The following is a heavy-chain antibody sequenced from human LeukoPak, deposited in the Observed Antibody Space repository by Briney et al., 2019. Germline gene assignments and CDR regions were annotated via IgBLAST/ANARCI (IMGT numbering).Heavy chain of an antibody. Sequence: PSETLSLTCAVSGGSITTTDFDWAWIRQPPGQGFEWIATISSSGKAYYYPSLMSRVTISVDTSKNQFSLKLSSVTAADTAVYYCARSHYDILTGYSNWFDPWGQGTLVTVSS. D-gene: IGHD3-9*01. V-gene: IGHV4-39*07. CDR1: GGSITTTDFD. CDR3: ARSHYDILTGYSNWFDP. J-gene: IGHJ5*02. CDR2: ISSSGKA.